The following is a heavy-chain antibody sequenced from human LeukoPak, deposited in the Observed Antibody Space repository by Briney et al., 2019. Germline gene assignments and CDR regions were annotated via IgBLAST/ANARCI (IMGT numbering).Heavy chain of an antibody. V-gene: IGHV3-48*04. J-gene: IGHJ4*02. CDR1: GFTFSSYS. CDR3: ARFGLWTKIDY. D-gene: IGHD5-18*01. CDR2: ISSSSSTI. Sequence: GGSLRLSCAASGFTFSSYSMNWIRQAPGKGLEWVSYISSSSSTIYYADSVKGRFTISRDNAKNSLYLQMNSLRAEDTAVYYCARFGLWTKIDYWGQGTLVTVSS.